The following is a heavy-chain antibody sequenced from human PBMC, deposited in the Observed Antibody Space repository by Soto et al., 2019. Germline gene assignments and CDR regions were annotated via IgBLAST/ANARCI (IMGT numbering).Heavy chain of an antibody. D-gene: IGHD3-22*01. CDR1: GYTFTSYA. CDR2: INTRDGST. Sequence: ASVKVSCKASGYTFTSYAMHWVRQAPGQRLEWMGIINTRDGSTSYAQKFQGRVTMTRDTSASTVYMELSSLRSEDTAVYYCASQYYYDSSGYYYYGFDPWGQGTLVTVSS. CDR3: ASQYYYDSSGYYYYGFDP. V-gene: IGHV1-46*01. J-gene: IGHJ5*02.